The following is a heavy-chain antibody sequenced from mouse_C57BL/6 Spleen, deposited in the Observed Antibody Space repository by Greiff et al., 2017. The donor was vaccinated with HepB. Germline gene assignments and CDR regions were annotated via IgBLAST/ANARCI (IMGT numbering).Heavy chain of an antibody. CDR1: GYTFTSYW. V-gene: IGHV1-64*01. CDR2: IHPNSGST. Sequence: QVQLQQSGAELVKPGASVKLSCKASGYTFTSYWMHWVKQRPGQGLEWIGMIHPNSGSTNYNEKFKSKATLTVDKSSSTAYMQLSSLTSEDSAVYYCAPTLITTVVTGAMDYWGQGTSVTVSS. D-gene: IGHD1-1*01. J-gene: IGHJ4*01. CDR3: APTLITTVVTGAMDY.